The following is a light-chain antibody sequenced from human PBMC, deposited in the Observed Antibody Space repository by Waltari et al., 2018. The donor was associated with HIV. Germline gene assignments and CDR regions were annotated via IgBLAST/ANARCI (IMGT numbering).Light chain of an antibody. J-gene: IGLJ2*01. V-gene: IGLV3-25*03. CDR1: ALSKQY. Sequence: SYELTQQPSVSVSPGQTARLTCSGDALSKQYAYWYQQKPGQAPMLVIYKDSERPSGIPERFSGSSSGTTVTLTISGVQAEDEADYYCQSPDSSGTYVGFGGGTKLTVL. CDR3: QSPDSSGTYVG. CDR2: KDS.